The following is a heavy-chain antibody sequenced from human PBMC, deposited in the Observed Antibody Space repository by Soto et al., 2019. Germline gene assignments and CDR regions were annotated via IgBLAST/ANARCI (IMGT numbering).Heavy chain of an antibody. CDR2: IFSNDEK. V-gene: IGHV2-26*01. CDR1: GGSLSPNY. D-gene: IGHD3-10*01. Sequence: ETLSLTCTVSGGSLSPNYWSWIRQPPGKGLEWLAHIFSNDEKSYSTSLKSRLTISKDTSKSQVVLTMTNMDPVDTATYYCAGGYGSGSYYIRDYGMDVWGQGTTVTVSS. J-gene: IGHJ6*02. CDR3: AGGYGSGSYYIRDYGMDV.